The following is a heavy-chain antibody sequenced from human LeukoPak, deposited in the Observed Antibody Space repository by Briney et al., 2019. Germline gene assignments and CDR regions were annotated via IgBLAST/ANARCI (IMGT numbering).Heavy chain of an antibody. CDR3: AKAPNPYYFDY. V-gene: IGHV3-9*01. CDR1: GFTFDDYA. J-gene: IGHJ4*02. D-gene: IGHD1-14*01. CDR2: ISWNSGSI. Sequence: GGSLRLSCAASGFTFDDYAMHWVRQAPGKGLEWVSGISWNSGSIGYADSVKGRFTISRDNAKNSLYLQMNSLRAEDTAWYDCAKAPNPYYFDYWGQGTLVTVSS.